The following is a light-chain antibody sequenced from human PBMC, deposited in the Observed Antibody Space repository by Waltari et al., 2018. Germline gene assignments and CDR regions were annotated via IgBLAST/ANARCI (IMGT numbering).Light chain of an antibody. CDR3: QQYYSYPGT. Sequence: AIRMTQSPSSLSASTGDRVTIPCRASQGINSYLAWYQQKPGKAPKLLIYAASTLQSGVPSRFSGSGSGTDFTLTISCLQSEDFATYYCQQYYSYPGTFGQGTKLEIK. J-gene: IGKJ2*01. V-gene: IGKV1-8*01. CDR1: QGINSY. CDR2: AAS.